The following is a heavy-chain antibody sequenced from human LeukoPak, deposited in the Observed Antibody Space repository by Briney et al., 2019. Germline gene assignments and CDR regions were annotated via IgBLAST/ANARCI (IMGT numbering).Heavy chain of an antibody. CDR1: GFTLVDYG. CDR3: ARDRLGPSFSVSHFDL. V-gene: IGHV3-20*04. CDR2: INYNGAIT. Sequence: GGSLRLSCATSGFTLVDYGLSWVRRAPGKGLEWLCAINYNGAITDYADSAKGRFTISRDNAKNSLYLRMDSLRAEDTALYYCARDRLGPSFSVSHFDLWGQGTLDTVSS. D-gene: IGHD3-3*02. J-gene: IGHJ4*02.